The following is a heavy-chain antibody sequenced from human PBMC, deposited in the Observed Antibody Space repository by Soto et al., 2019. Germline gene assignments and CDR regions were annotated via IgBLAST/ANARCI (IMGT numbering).Heavy chain of an antibody. D-gene: IGHD3-22*01. V-gene: IGHV3-53*01. J-gene: IGHJ3*02. Sequence: WESLRLSCAASGFTVSNNYMGWVRQAPGEGLEWLSVLYRGGNTYYADSVKGRFTISRDNSKNTLFLQMNSLRAEDTAVYYCARGHYYDSSPSGAFDIWGQGPMVTVSS. CDR1: GFTVSNNY. CDR3: ARGHYYDSSPSGAFDI. CDR2: LYRGGNT.